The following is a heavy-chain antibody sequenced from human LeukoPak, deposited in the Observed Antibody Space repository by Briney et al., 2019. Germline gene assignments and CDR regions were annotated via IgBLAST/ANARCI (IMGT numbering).Heavy chain of an antibody. CDR2: ISDSGGST. Sequence: GGSLRLSCAASGFTFSSYAMSWVRQAPGKGLEWVSVISDSGGSTYYADSVKGRFTISRDNSKNTLYLQMNSLRAEDTAVYYCVRDGAVVTSGSYPWRYFQYWGQGTLVTVSS. CDR3: VRDGAVVTSGSYPWRYFQY. V-gene: IGHV3-23*01. D-gene: IGHD3-10*01. J-gene: IGHJ1*01. CDR1: GFTFSSYA.